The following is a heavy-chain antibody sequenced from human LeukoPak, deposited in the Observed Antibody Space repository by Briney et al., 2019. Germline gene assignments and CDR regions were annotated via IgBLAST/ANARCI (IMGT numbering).Heavy chain of an antibody. CDR1: GGSFSGYY. CDR3: ARVRDGYNLRPAFDY. J-gene: IGHJ4*02. D-gene: IGHD5-24*01. Sequence: PSETLSLTCAVYGGSFSGYYWSWIRQPPGKGLEWIGEINHSGSTNYNPSLQSRVTISVDTSKNQFSLKLSSVPAADTAVYYCARVRDGYNLRPAFDYWGQGTLVTVSS. CDR2: INHSGST. V-gene: IGHV4-34*01.